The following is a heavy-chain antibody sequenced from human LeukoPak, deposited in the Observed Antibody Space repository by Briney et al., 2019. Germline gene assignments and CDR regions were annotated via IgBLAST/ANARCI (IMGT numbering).Heavy chain of an antibody. J-gene: IGHJ4*02. Sequence: SETLSLTCTVSGGSISGLYWSWIRQPAGKGLEWIGRIYTGGGTNYNPSLKSRVSMSVDTSKNQFTLKLNSVTAADTAVYFCARDVGFTKDWGQGTLVTVS. CDR1: GGSISGLY. V-gene: IGHV4-4*07. CDR3: ARDVGFTKD. D-gene: IGHD1-26*01. CDR2: IYTGGGT.